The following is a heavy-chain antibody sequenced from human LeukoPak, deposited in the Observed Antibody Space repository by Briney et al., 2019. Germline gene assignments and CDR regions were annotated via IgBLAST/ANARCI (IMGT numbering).Heavy chain of an antibody. CDR3: AKVASATIYYFDY. J-gene: IGHJ4*02. CDR2: ISSNGGST. D-gene: IGHD5-24*01. CDR1: GFTFSSYA. Sequence: GGSLRLSCAASGFTFSSYAMNWVRQAPGKGLEYVSAISSNGGSTYYANSVKGRFTISRDNSKNTLYLQMGSLRAEDMAVYYCAKVASATIYYFDYWGQGTLVTVSS. V-gene: IGHV3-64*01.